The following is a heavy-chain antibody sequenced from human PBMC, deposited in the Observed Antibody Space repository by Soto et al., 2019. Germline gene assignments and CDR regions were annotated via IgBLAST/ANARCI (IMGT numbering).Heavy chain of an antibody. J-gene: IGHJ4*02. D-gene: IGHD2-15*01. CDR3: AKRRGAGGHFDY. Sequence: ASVKVSCKASGFSFSDYFMRWVRQAPGQGLEWMGIINPRGDITNYAQKFQGRVSITRDTSTSTVYMALNSLTAEDTAVYFCAKRRGAGGHFDYWGQGALVTVSS. V-gene: IGHV1-46*01. CDR1: GFSFSDYF. CDR2: INPRGDIT.